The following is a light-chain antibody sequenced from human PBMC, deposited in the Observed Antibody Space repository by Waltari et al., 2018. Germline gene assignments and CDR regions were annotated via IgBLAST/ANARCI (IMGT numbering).Light chain of an antibody. Sequence: QSALTQPASVSGSPGQSITISCTGTKSDFGDYNHVPWYQQHPGKAPKVMIYDVSNRPSGVSNRFSGSKSGNTAPLTISGLQAEDEGNYYCSSYISSSTPWVFGGGTKLTVL. CDR3: SSYISSSTPWV. CDR2: DVS. CDR1: KSDFGDYNH. V-gene: IGLV2-14*01. J-gene: IGLJ3*02.